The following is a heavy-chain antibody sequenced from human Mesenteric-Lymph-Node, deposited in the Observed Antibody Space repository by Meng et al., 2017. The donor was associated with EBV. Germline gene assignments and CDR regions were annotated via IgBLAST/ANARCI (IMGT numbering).Heavy chain of an antibody. CDR3: ARNSDCSTTSCFVSWFDP. Sequence: QVRLQGAGPGLVKPSETLSLTCTCSGGSVSSGSYYWSWIRQPPGKGLEWIGSVHYSGNTNYNPALKNRVTISVDTSSNQIYLSLTSVTVADTASYYCARNSDCSTTSCFVSWFDPWGQGTLVTVSS. CDR2: VHYSGNT. D-gene: IGHD2-2*01. V-gene: IGHV4-30-4*08. J-gene: IGHJ5*02. CDR1: GGSVSSGSYY.